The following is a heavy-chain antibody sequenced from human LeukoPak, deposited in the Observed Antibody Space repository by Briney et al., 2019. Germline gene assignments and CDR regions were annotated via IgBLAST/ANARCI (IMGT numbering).Heavy chain of an antibody. CDR3: ARDRSQYYDFWSGNDAFDI. Sequence: TASETLSLTCTVSGGSISNYYWTWIRQPPGKGLEWIGYIFHSGYTNYNPSLKSRVTMSVDTSKNQFSLKLSSVTAADTAVYYCARDRSQYYDFWSGNDAFDIWGQGTMVTVSS. CDR1: GGSISNYY. J-gene: IGHJ3*02. CDR2: IFHSGYT. V-gene: IGHV4-59*12. D-gene: IGHD3-3*01.